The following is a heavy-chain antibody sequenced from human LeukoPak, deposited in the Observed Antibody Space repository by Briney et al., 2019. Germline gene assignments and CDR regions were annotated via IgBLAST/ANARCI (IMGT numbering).Heavy chain of an antibody. Sequence: GGSLRLSCAASGFTFSSYSMNWVRPAPGKGLEWVSSISSSSSYIYYADSVKGRFTISRDNAKNSPYLQMNSLRAEDTAVYYCARGRIAAAGTLLAYWGQGTLVTVSS. V-gene: IGHV3-21*01. CDR3: ARGRIAAAGTLLAY. D-gene: IGHD6-13*01. CDR2: ISSSSSYI. J-gene: IGHJ4*02. CDR1: GFTFSSYS.